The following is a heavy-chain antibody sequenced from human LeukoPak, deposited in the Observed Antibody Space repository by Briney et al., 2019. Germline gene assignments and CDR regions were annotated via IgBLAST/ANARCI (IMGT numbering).Heavy chain of an antibody. D-gene: IGHD1-1*01. CDR3: ANDRNDRYYFDY. V-gene: IGHV3-30*02. CDR1: GFTFSSYG. Sequence: PGGSLRLSCAASGFTFSSYGMHWVRQAPGKGLEWVAVIWYGGSNKYYADSVKGRFTISRDNSKNTLYLQMNSLRAEDTAVYYCANDRNDRYYFDYWGQGTLVTVSS. J-gene: IGHJ4*02. CDR2: IWYGGSNK.